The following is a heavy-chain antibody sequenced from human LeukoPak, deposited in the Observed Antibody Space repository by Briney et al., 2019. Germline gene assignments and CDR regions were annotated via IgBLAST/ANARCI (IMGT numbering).Heavy chain of an antibody. CDR3: ARGVGSGSYYKGSYYFDY. CDR2: MNPNSGNT. J-gene: IGHJ4*02. Sequence: ASVKVSCKASGYTFTSYDINWVRQATGQGLEWMGWMNPNSGNTGYAQKFQGRVTMTRNTSISTAYMELSSLRSEDTAVYYCARGVGSGSYYKGSYYFDYWGQGTLVTVSS. D-gene: IGHD3-10*01. CDR1: GYTFTSYD. V-gene: IGHV1-8*01.